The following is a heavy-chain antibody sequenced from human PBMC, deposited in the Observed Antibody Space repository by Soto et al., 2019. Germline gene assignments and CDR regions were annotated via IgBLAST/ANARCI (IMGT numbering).Heavy chain of an antibody. CDR3: ARDLGGGFDY. Sequence: ASVKVSCKASGYTFTAYYVHWVRQAPGQGLEWMGWVNPKSGDTKFAQKFQDWVTMTRDPSINTAYMELSSLRSDDTAVYFCARDLGGGFDYWGQGTLVNVS. CDR2: VNPKSGDT. J-gene: IGHJ4*02. V-gene: IGHV1-2*04. D-gene: IGHD3-16*01. CDR1: GYTFTAYY.